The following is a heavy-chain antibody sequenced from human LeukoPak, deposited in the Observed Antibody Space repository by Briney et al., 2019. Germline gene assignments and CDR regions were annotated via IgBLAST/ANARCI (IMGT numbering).Heavy chain of an antibody. CDR3: AKDQLYGDEVDCFDY. CDR2: ISGSGGST. CDR1: GFTFSSYA. Sequence: GGSLRLSCAASGFTFSSYAMSWVRQAPGKGLEWVSAISGSGGSTYYADSVKGRFTISRDNSKNTLYLQMNSLRAEDTAVYYCAKDQLYGDEVDCFDYWGQGTLVTVSS. V-gene: IGHV3-23*01. J-gene: IGHJ4*02. D-gene: IGHD4-17*01.